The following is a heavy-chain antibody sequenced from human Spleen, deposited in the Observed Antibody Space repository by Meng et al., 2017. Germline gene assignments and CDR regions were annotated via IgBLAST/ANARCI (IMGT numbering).Heavy chain of an antibody. V-gene: IGHV3-33*01. CDR3: ARDVVVGFLALSGYSGYDP. D-gene: IGHD5-12*01. Sequence: GESLKISCAASGFTFSSYGMHWVRQAPGKGLEWVAVIWYDGSNKYYADSVKGRFTISRDNSKNTLYLQMNSLRAEDTAVYYCARDVVVGFLALSGYSGYDPWGQGTLVTVSS. J-gene: IGHJ5*02. CDR1: GFTFSSYG. CDR2: IWYDGSNK.